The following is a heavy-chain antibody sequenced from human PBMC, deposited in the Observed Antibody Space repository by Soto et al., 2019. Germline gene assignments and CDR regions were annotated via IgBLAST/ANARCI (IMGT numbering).Heavy chain of an antibody. CDR1: GFTFSRHW. V-gene: IGHV3-74*01. D-gene: IGHD6-13*01. J-gene: IGHJ4*02. CDR3: ARLIAGAGDY. Sequence: VHLVESGGGLVQPGGSLRLSCAASGFTFSRHWMHWVRQAPGKGLVWVSRINTDGTYTNYADSVKGRFTISRDNAENTLYLQMNSLRAEDTAMYYCARLIAGAGDYWGQGTLVTVSS. CDR2: INTDGTYT.